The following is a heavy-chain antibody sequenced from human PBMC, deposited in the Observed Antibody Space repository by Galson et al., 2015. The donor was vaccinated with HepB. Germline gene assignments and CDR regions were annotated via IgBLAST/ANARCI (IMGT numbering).Heavy chain of an antibody. CDR1: GYTFTSYY. V-gene: IGHV1-46*03. CDR2: INPSGGTA. CDR3: AVFYGSGSYLSWFDP. J-gene: IGHJ5*02. Sequence: SVKVSCKASGYTFTSYYMHWVRQAPGQGLEWMGIINPSGGTANYAQKFQGRVTITADESTSTAYMELSSLRSEDTAVYYCAVFYGSGSYLSWFDPWGQGTLVTVSS. D-gene: IGHD3-10*01.